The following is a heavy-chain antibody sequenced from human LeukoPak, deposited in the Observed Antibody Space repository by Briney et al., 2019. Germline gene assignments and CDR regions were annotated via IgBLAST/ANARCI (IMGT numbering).Heavy chain of an antibody. V-gene: IGHV4-34*01. CDR1: GGSFSGYY. J-gene: IGHJ4*02. CDR2: INHSGST. D-gene: IGHD3-3*01. CDR3: APYDFWSGFDY. Sequence: PSETLSLTCAVYGGSFSGYYWGWIRQPPGKGLEWIGEINHSGSTNYNPSLKSRVTISVDTSKNQFSLKLSSVTAADTAVYYCAPYDFWSGFDYWGQGTLVTVSS.